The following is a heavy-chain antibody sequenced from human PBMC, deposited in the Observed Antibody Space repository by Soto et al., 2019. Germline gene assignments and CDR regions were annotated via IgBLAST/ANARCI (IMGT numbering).Heavy chain of an antibody. Sequence: SETLSLTCAVSGGSISSGGYSWSWIRQPPGKGLEWIGYIYHSGSTYYNPSLKSRVTISVDRSKNQFSLKLSSVTAADTAVYYCAAGGGLPRYYWGQGTLVTVTS. CDR3: AAGGGLPRYY. CDR2: IYHSGST. CDR1: GGSISSGGYS. D-gene: IGHD5-12*01. J-gene: IGHJ4*02. V-gene: IGHV4-30-2*01.